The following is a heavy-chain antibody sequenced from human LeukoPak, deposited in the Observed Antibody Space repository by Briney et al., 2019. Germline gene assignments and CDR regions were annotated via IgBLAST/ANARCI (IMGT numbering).Heavy chain of an antibody. V-gene: IGHV3-30*18. Sequence: PGGSLRLSCAASGFTFSSYGMHWVRQAPGKGLEWVAVISYDGSNKYYVDSVKGRFTISRDNSKNTLYLQMNSLRAEDTAVYYCAKSSYSSSWYVFYYGMDVWGKGTTVTVSS. CDR1: GFTFSSYG. D-gene: IGHD6-13*01. CDR3: AKSSYSSSWYVFYYGMDV. J-gene: IGHJ6*04. CDR2: ISYDGSNK.